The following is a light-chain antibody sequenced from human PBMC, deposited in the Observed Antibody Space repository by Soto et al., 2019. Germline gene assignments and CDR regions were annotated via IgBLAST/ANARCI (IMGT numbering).Light chain of an antibody. J-gene: IGLJ2*01. CDR2: TNN. CDR1: NSNIGTDYD. Sequence: QSVLTQPPSVSGAPGQRVTISCTGSNSNIGTDYDVHWYQQFPGTAPKLIVSTNNNRPSGVPDRFSASKSGTSASLAIAGLQPGDEADYYCQSYDNSVGDHVVFGGGTKLTVL. V-gene: IGLV1-40*01. CDR3: QSYDNSVGDHVV.